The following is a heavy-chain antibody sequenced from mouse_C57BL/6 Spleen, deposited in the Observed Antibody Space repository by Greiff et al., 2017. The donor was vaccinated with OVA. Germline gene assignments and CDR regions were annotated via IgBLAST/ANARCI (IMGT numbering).Heavy chain of an antibody. Sequence: EVMLVESGGGLVKPGGSLKLSCAASGFTFSDYGMHWVRQAPEKGLEWVAHISSGSSTIYYADTVKGRFTISRDNAKNTLFLQMTSLRSEDTAMYYCARRDYYGSFDYWGQGTTLTVSS. CDR1: GFTFSDYG. J-gene: IGHJ2*01. D-gene: IGHD1-1*01. CDR2: ISSGSSTI. V-gene: IGHV5-17*01. CDR3: ARRDYYGSFDY.